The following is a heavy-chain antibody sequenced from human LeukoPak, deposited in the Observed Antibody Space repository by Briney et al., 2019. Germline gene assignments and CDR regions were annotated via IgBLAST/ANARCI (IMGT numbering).Heavy chain of an antibody. CDR2: INSDGSST. J-gene: IGHJ4*02. V-gene: IGHV3-74*01. D-gene: IGHD6-19*01. CDR3: ARVSGWYRYFDY. Sequence: GGSLRLSCAASGFTFSSYWMHWVRQAPGKGLVWVSRINSDGSSTSYADSVKGRFTISRDNAKNTLYLQMNSLRAEDTAVYYCARVSGWYRYFDYWGQGTLVTVSS. CDR1: GFTFSSYW.